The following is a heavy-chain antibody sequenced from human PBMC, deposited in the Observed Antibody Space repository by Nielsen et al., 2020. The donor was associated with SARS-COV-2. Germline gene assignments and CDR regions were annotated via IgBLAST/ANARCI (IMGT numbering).Heavy chain of an antibody. Sequence: ASVKVSCKASGYTFTIYYMHWVRQAPGQGLEWMGMINPLVGSTSYTQRFQGRVTMTRDTSTSTVNMELNSLTSEDTAVYYCARGESDSSGLGLYFHMDVWGKGTTVTVSS. J-gene: IGHJ6*03. V-gene: IGHV1-46*01. CDR1: GYTFTIYY. CDR2: INPLVGST. D-gene: IGHD6-19*01. CDR3: ARGESDSSGLGLYFHMDV.